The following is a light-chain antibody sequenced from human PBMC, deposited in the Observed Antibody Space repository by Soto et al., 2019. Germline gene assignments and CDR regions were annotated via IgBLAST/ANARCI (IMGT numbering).Light chain of an antibody. CDR3: NSYTHSATWV. V-gene: IGLV2-14*03. J-gene: IGLJ3*02. CDR2: DVT. CDR1: SSAVGGYNS. Sequence: QSVLTQPASVSGSPGQSITISCTGSSSAVGGYNSVSWYQQHPGNAPKLMIYDVTNRPSGISNRFSGSKSGNTASLTVSGLQAEDEAYYYCNSYTHSATWVFGGGTKLT.